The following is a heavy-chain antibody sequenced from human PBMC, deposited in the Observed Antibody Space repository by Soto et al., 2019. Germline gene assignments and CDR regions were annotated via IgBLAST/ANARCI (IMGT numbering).Heavy chain of an antibody. CDR3: AASPVTAIRYYYYYYGMDV. CDR2: IVVGSGNT. J-gene: IGHJ6*02. D-gene: IGHD2-21*02. V-gene: IGHV1-58*02. Sequence: SVKVSCNPSGYTFTSYGITWVRQAPGQGLEWIGWIVVGSGNTNYAQKFQERVTITRDMSTSTAYMELSSLRSEDTAVYYCAASPVTAIRYYYYYYGMDVWGQGTTVTVSS. CDR1: GYTFTSYG.